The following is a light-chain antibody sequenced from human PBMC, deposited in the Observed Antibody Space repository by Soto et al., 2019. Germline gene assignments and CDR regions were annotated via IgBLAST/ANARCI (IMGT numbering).Light chain of an antibody. CDR2: GAS. CDR3: QQYESSWT. V-gene: IGKV3-20*01. CDR1: QSISSIF. J-gene: IGKJ1*01. Sequence: EIVLTQSPGTLSLSPGERATLSCRASQSISSIFLAWYQQKPGQAPRVLIYGASRRATGIPDRFSGSGSGTNCTLTISRLEPEDFAVYYCQQYESSWTFGQGTKVEMK.